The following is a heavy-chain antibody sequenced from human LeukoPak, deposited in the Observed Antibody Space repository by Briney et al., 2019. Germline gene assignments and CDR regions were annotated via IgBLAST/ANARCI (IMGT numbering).Heavy chain of an antibody. V-gene: IGHV4-59*12. J-gene: IGHJ4*02. CDR2: IYYTGST. CDR3: ARAGGGYDFDY. D-gene: IGHD5-12*01. CDR1: GFTFSSYS. Sequence: GSLRLSCAASGFTFSSYSMNWVRQSPGKGLEWIGYIYYTGSTSYNPSLRSRVTMSADTSKNQFSLKLSSVTAADTAVYYCARAGGGYDFDYWGQGTLVTVSS.